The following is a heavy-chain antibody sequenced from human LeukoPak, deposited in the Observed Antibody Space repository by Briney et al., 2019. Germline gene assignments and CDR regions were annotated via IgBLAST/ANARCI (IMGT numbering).Heavy chain of an antibody. Sequence: QPGGSLRLSCAASGFTFSSYGMHWVRQAPGKGLEWVAVISYDGSNKYYADSVKGRFTISRDNSKNTPYLQMNSLRAEDTAVYYCAKDRDIVVVPAASFFDYWGQGTLVTVSS. D-gene: IGHD2-2*01. CDR3: AKDRDIVVVPAASFFDY. J-gene: IGHJ4*02. V-gene: IGHV3-30*18. CDR2: ISYDGSNK. CDR1: GFTFSSYG.